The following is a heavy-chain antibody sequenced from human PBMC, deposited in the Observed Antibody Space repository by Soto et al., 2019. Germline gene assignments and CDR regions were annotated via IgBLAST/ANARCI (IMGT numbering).Heavy chain of an antibody. Sequence: QVQLVQSGAEVKRPGSSVKVSCKASGGTFSSYTMSWVRQAPGQGLEWMGRVSPVLGLTNYAQKFQDRVTISADKVTSTTYMELSSLRSEDTALYYCARDRAYCSGGSCYQDYWGQGTLVTGSS. CDR2: VSPVLGLT. D-gene: IGHD2-15*01. CDR1: GGTFSSYT. CDR3: ARDRAYCSGGSCYQDY. J-gene: IGHJ4*02. V-gene: IGHV1-69*08.